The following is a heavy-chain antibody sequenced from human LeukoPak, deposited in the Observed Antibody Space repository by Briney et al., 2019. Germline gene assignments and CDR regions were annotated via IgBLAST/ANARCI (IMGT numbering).Heavy chain of an antibody. J-gene: IGHJ4*02. CDR3: AKSLYGGCDY. Sequence: GGSLRLSCAASGFSFSTYAMSWVRQAPGEGLEWVSGVNGNGGSTSYADSVKGRFTVFRDNSKNTVYLQMNSLRVEDTAVYYCAKSLYGGCDYWGQGTVVTVSS. V-gene: IGHV3-23*01. CDR1: GFSFSTYA. D-gene: IGHD3-16*02. CDR2: VNGNGGST.